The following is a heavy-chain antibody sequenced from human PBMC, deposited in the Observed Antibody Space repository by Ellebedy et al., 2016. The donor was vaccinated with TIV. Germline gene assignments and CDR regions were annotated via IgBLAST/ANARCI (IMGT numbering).Heavy chain of an antibody. CDR3: ARATAGFDY. J-gene: IGHJ4*02. CDR1: GFTFSSYD. D-gene: IGHD1-14*01. CDR2: IGAAGDT. V-gene: IGHV3-13*01. Sequence: GESLKISCAASGFTFSSYDMHWVRQGSGNGLEWVSGIGAAGDTYYAGFVKGRVAISRENAKNSLYLQLNNVRVGDTAVYYCARATAGFDYWGQGTLVTVSS.